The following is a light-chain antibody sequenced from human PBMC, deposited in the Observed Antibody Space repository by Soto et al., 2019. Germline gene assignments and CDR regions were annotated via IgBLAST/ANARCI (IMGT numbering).Light chain of an antibody. CDR3: QQYVTSMFT. J-gene: IGKJ5*01. Sequence: EIVLTPSPGTLSLSPGERATLSCRASQSVSSYLVWYQQKPGQAPRLLIHGASIRATGIPDRFSGSGSGTDFTITISRLEPEDSEVYYCQQYVTSMFTFGQGTRLEIK. CDR2: GAS. V-gene: IGKV3-20*01. CDR1: QSVSSY.